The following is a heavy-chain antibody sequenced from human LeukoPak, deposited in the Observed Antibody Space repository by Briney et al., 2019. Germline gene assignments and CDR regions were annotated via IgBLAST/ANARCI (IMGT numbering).Heavy chain of an antibody. CDR1: GYTFSSSW. CDR2: IYPGDSDT. J-gene: IGHJ4*02. CDR3: ARQYGRPYDY. D-gene: IGHD4-17*01. V-gene: IGHV5-51*01. Sequence: GESLKISCKGSGYTFSSSWIGWVRQMPGKGLEWMGIIYPGDSDTRYSPSFQGQVTISADKSINTAYLQWSSLKATDTGMYFCARQYGRPYDYWGQGTRVTVSS.